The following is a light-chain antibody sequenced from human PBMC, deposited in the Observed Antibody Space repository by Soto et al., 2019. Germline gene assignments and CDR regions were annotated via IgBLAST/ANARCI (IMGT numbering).Light chain of an antibody. CDR3: QQYVGWT. CDR2: GTS. Sequence: EIVLTQSPGTLSVSPGERATLSCRASQTISSDYLAWYQQKPGQAPSLIIYGTSSRATGIPDRFSGSGSGTDFTLTISRLEPEDSAIYYCQQYVGWTFGQGTKVEIK. J-gene: IGKJ1*01. CDR1: QTISSDY. V-gene: IGKV3-20*01.